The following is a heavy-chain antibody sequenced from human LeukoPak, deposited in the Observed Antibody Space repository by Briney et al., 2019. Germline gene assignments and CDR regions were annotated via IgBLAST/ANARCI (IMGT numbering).Heavy chain of an antibody. Sequence: ASVKVSCKASGYTFSDYYMHWVRQAPGQGLEGVGWINPISGGTDYAQKFQGRVTMTRDTSITTAYMELSRLRSDDTVVYYCARDRGRNWGFDYWGQGTLVTVSS. D-gene: IGHD7-27*01. CDR1: GYTFSDYY. V-gene: IGHV1-2*02. CDR2: INPISGGT. J-gene: IGHJ4*02. CDR3: ARDRGRNWGFDY.